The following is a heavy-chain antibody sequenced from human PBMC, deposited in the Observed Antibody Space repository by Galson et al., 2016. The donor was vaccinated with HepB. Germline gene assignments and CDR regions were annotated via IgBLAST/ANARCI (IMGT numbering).Heavy chain of an antibody. V-gene: IGHV3-11*05. CDR2: ISGSSAYT. Sequence: SLRLSCAASGFTFSDYYMSWVRQAPGTGLEWVSDISGSSAYTNYADSVKGRVTISRDNAKKSLYLQLNSLRAEDTAVYDCAREGGGNSYAGNAFDIWGQGTMLTVSS. CDR3: AREGGGNSYAGNAFDI. J-gene: IGHJ3*02. CDR1: GFTFSDYY. D-gene: IGHD4-23*01.